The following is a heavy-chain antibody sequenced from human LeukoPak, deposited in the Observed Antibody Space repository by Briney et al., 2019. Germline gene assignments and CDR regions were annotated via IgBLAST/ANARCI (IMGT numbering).Heavy chain of an antibody. Sequence: APVKVSCTASGFTFTSYDINWVRQASGQGLEWMGWMNPNNGNTGYAQKFQGRVTMTRDTSISTAYMELRGLRSEDTAVYYCVRDGEGVAISVNYWFDPWGQGTLVTVSS. D-gene: IGHD3-10*01. V-gene: IGHV1-8*01. CDR1: GFTFTSYD. CDR3: VRDGEGVAISVNYWFDP. J-gene: IGHJ5*02. CDR2: MNPNNGNT.